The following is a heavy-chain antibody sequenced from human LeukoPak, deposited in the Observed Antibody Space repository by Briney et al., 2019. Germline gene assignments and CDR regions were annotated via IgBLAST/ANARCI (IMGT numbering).Heavy chain of an antibody. J-gene: IGHJ3*02. D-gene: IGHD3-3*01. CDR3: ARERGDDFWSGSHAFDI. CDR2: INPNSGGT. CDR1: GYTITGYY. V-gene: IGHV1-2*02. Sequence: ASVKVSCKASGYTITGYYMHWVRQAPGQGLEWMGWINPNSGGTNYAQKFQGRVTMTRDTSISTAYMELSRLRSDDTAVYYCARERGDDFWSGSHAFDIWGQGTMVTVSS.